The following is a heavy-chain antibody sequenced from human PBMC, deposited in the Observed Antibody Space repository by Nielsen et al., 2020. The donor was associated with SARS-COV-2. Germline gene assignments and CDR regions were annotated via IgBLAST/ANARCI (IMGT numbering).Heavy chain of an antibody. V-gene: IGHV4-31*03. Sequence: SETLSLTCTVSGGSILSGGFYWSWIRQSPGKGLEWIGYIYHGSAYYNPSLESRVSISIDPSKDQFSLKLASVTAADTAVYYCARAVAGWGYYYYGMDVWGQGTTVTVSS. D-gene: IGHD6-19*01. CDR1: GGSILSGGFY. J-gene: IGHJ6*02. CDR2: IYHGSA. CDR3: ARAVAGWGYYYYGMDV.